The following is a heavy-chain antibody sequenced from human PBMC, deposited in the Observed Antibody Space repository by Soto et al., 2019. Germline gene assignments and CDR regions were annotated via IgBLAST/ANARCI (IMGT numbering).Heavy chain of an antibody. D-gene: IGHD6-13*01. V-gene: IGHV1-69*02. CDR3: DIAAAGFDY. CDR1: GGTFSSYT. Sequence: QVQLVQSGAEVKKPGSSVKVSCKASGGTFSSYTISWVRQAPGQGLEWMGRIIPILGIANYAQKFQGRVTISADKSTSTAYMELSSLRSEDTAVHYCDIAAAGFDYWCQGTLVSVSS. CDR2: IIPILGIA. J-gene: IGHJ4*02.